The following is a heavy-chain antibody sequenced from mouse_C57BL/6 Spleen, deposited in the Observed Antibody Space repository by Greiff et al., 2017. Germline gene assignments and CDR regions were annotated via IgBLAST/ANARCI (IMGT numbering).Heavy chain of an antibody. CDR2: ISSGSSTT. J-gene: IGHJ1*03. CDR3: ASYDYDENWYFDD. D-gene: IGHD2-4*01. Sequence: DVQLQESGGGLVKPGGSVKLSCAASGFTFSDYGMHWVRQAPEKGLEWVAYISSGSSTTYYADTVKGRFTISRDNAKNTLFLQMDSLRSEDTAMYYCASYDYDENWYFDDWGKGTTVTVSS. V-gene: IGHV5-17*01. CDR1: GFTFSDYG.